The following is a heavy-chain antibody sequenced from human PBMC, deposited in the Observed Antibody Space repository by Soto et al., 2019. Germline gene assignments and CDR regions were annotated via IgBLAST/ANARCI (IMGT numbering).Heavy chain of an antibody. CDR2: INAGNGNT. CDR3: ARGYCSSTSCWEYNWFDP. Sequence: ASVKVSCKASGYTFTSYAMHWVRQAPGQRLEWMGWINAGNGNTKYSQKFQGRVTITRDTSASTAYMELSSLRSEDTAVYYCARGYCSSTSCWEYNWFDPWGQGTLV. D-gene: IGHD2-2*01. V-gene: IGHV1-3*01. CDR1: GYTFTSYA. J-gene: IGHJ5*02.